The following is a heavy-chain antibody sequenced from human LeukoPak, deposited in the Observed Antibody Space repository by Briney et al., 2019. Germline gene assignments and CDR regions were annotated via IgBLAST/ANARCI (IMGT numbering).Heavy chain of an antibody. J-gene: IGHJ3*02. D-gene: IGHD3-22*01. V-gene: IGHV4-61*02. CDR2: IYTSGST. CDR3: ARGLSGTMIVVVLRSYAFDI. Sequence: NPSQTLSLTCTVSGGSISSGSYYWSWIRQPAGKGLEWIGRIYTSGSTNYNPSLKSRVTISVDTSKNQFSLKLSSVTAADTAVYYCARGLSGTMIVVVLRSYAFDIWGQGTMVTVSS. CDR1: GGSISSGSYY.